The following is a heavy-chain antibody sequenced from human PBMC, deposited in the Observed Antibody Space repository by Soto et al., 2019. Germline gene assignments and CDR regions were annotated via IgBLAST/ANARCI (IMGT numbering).Heavy chain of an antibody. CDR2: IYHSGST. V-gene: IGHV4-4*02. D-gene: IGHD6-13*01. CDR3: ARDGFCGGSSWCPVGGYYYYGMDV. J-gene: IGHJ6*02. CDR1: GGSISSSNW. Sequence: AGTLSLTCAVSGGSISSSNWWSWVRQPPGKGLEWIGEIYHSGSTNYNPSLKSRVTISVDKSKNQFSLKLSSVTAADTAVYYCARDGFCGGSSWCPVGGYYYYGMDVWGQGTTVTVSS.